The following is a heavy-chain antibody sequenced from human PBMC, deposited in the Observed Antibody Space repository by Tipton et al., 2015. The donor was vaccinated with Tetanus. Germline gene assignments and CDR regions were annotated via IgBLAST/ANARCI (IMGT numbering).Heavy chain of an antibody. J-gene: IGHJ4*02. D-gene: IGHD1-14*01. Sequence: TLSLTCGVSGGSFSGNYWSWVRQAPGKGLEWIGEINHRGGTMYNPSLKSRVTISGDTSKNQFSLKLSSVTAADTAVYYCARGTGDYWGQGTLVTVSS. CDR2: INHRGGT. CDR1: GGSFSGNY. CDR3: ARGTGDY. V-gene: IGHV4-34*01.